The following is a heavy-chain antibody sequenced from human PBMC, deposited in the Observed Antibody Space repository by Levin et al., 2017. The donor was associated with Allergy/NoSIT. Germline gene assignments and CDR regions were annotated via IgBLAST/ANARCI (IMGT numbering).Heavy chain of an antibody. CDR3: AREGQGAVADGY. D-gene: IGHD6-19*01. CDR2: IYYSGST. Sequence: PSETLSLTCTVSGGSISSGDYYWSWIRQPPGKGLEWIGYIYYSGSTYYNPSLKSRVTISVDTSKNQFSLKLSSVTAADTAVYYCAREGQGAVADGYWGQGTLVTVSS. V-gene: IGHV4-30-4*01. CDR1: GGSISSGDYY. J-gene: IGHJ4*02.